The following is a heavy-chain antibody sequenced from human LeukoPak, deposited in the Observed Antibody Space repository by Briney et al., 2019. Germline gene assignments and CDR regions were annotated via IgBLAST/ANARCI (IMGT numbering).Heavy chain of an antibody. J-gene: IGHJ4*02. V-gene: IGHV1-2*02. CDR1: GDIFTGYY. Sequence: GASVTVSCKASGDIFTGYYMHWVRQAPGQGLEWMGWIYPNSGGTRYAQKFQGRVTMTRDTSISTAYMELSGLTSDDTAVFYCARDLATTSTWEFDYWGQGTLVSVSS. CDR2: IYPNSGGT. D-gene: IGHD1-26*01. CDR3: ARDLATTSTWEFDY.